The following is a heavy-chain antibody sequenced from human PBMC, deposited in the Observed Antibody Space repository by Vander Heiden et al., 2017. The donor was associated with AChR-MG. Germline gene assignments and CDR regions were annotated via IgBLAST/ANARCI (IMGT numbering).Heavy chain of an antibody. Sequence: QVQLQESGPGLVKPSQTLSLTCSRPGGSISSGSYYWSWIRQPAGKGLEWIGRIYSSGSTNYNPSFKSRVSISADTSKNQFSLKLRSVTAADTAVYYCARDRGYSFGLGAFDFWGQGTMLTVSS. CDR1: GGSISSGSYY. CDR3: ARDRGYSFGLGAFDF. CDR2: IYSSGST. D-gene: IGHD5-18*01. J-gene: IGHJ3*01. V-gene: IGHV4-61*02.